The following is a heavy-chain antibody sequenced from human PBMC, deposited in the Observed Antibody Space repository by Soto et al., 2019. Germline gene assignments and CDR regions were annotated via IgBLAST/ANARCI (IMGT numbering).Heavy chain of an antibody. J-gene: IGHJ4*02. CDR1: GGSISSGDYY. D-gene: IGHD6-19*01. CDR3: ARDSDVSGY. V-gene: IGHV4-30-4*01. Sequence: QVQLQESGPGLVKPSQTLSLTCTVSGGSISSGDYYWSWFGKPPGKGLEWIGYIHYSGSTYYNPSLKSRVTISVDTPKNQFSLNLSSVTAADTAVYYCARDSDVSGYWGQGTLVTVSS. CDR2: IHYSGST.